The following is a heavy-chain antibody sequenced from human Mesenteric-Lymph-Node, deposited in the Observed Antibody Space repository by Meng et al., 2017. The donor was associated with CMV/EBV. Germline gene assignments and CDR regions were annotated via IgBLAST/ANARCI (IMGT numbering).Heavy chain of an antibody. J-gene: IGHJ4*02. Sequence: SVKVSCKASGDTFSSYAISWVRQAPGQGLEWMGGIIPIVGTANYAQKFQGRVTITADKSTSTTYMELSSLRSEDTAVYYCARFREERRGYDDYWGQGTLVTVSS. D-gene: IGHD5-12*01. CDR2: IIPIVGTA. V-gene: IGHV1-69*06. CDR1: GDTFSSYA. CDR3: ARFREERRGYDDY.